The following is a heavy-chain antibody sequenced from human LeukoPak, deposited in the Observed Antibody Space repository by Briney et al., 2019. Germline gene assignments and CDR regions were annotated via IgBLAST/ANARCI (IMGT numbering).Heavy chain of an antibody. CDR3: AREEGGGATLFDY. J-gene: IGHJ4*02. CDR1: GGSISSYY. D-gene: IGHD1-26*01. CDR2: IYYSGST. V-gene: IGHV4-59*01. Sequence: SETLSLTCTVSGGSISSYYWSWIRQPPGKGLEWIGYIYYSGSTNYNPSLKSRVTISVDTPKNQFSLKLSSVTAADTAVYYCAREEGGGATLFDYWGQGTLVTVSS.